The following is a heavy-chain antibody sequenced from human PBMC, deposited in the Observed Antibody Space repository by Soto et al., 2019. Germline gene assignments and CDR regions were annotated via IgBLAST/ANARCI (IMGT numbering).Heavy chain of an antibody. D-gene: IGHD6-13*01. V-gene: IGHV6-1*01. J-gene: IGHJ3*02. Sequence: SQTLSLTCAISGDSVSSNSAAWNWIRQSPSRGLEWLGRTYYRSKWYNDYAVSVKSRITINPDTSKNQFSLQLNSVTPEDTAVYYCARDYRWQQQLVSAFDIWGQGTMVTVSS. CDR3: ARDYRWQQQLVSAFDI. CDR2: TYYRSKWYN. CDR1: GDSVSSNSAA.